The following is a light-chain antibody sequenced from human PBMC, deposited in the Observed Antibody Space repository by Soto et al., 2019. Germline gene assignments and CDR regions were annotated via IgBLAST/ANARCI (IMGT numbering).Light chain of an antibody. V-gene: IGKV4-1*01. Sequence: IVMTQSPDSLAVSLGERATINCKSSQSVLYSSDNKNYLAWYQQKAGQPPKLLIYWASTRESVVPDRFSGSGSGTDFTLTISSLQAGDVAVYYCQQYYSTPRTFGQGTRLEIK. CDR1: QSVLYSSDNKNY. J-gene: IGKJ5*01. CDR2: WAS. CDR3: QQYYSTPRT.